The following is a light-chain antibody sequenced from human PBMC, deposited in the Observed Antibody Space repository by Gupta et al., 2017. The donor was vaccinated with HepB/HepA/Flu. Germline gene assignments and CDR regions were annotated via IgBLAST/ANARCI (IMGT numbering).Light chain of an antibody. V-gene: IGLV1-44*01. Sequence: QSGLTQPPSTSRAPGQRVTISCSGSSSNLGNDIVTWYQQHPGTAPRLLIYWNDQRPSGVPDRFAGSKSGTSASLAISGLQSEDEADYYCAVYDGSLGRWLFGGGTKLTVL. CDR2: WND. J-gene: IGLJ3*02. CDR1: SSNLGNDI. CDR3: AVYDGSLGRWL.